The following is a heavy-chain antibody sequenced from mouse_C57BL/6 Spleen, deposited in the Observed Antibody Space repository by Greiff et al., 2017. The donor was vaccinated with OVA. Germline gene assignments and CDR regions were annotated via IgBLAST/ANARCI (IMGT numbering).Heavy chain of an antibody. V-gene: IGHV1-54*01. J-gene: IGHJ4*01. CDR1: GYAFTNYL. Sequence: QVQLQQSGAELVRPGTSVKVSCKASGYAFTNYLIEWVKQRPGQGLEWIGVINPGSGGTNYNEKFKGKATLTADKSSSPAYMQLSNLPSEASAVYFCTRKDLKATYAMDYWGQGTSVTVSS. CDR3: TRKDLKATYAMDY. CDR2: INPGSGGT.